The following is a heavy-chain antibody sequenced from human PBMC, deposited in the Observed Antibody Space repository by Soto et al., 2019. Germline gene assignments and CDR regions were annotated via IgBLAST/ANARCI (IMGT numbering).Heavy chain of an antibody. Sequence: GESLKISCAASGFTFSSYGMHWVRQAPGKGLEWVAVISYDGSNKYYADSVEGRFTISRDNSKNTLYLQMNSLRAEDTAVYYCAKMPDDSSGYFDYWGQGTLVTVSS. CDR1: GFTFSSYG. D-gene: IGHD3-22*01. V-gene: IGHV3-30*18. CDR2: ISYDGSNK. J-gene: IGHJ4*02. CDR3: AKMPDDSSGYFDY.